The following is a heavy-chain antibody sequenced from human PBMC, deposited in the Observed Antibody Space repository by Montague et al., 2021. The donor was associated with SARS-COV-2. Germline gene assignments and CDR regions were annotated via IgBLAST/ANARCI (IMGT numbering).Heavy chain of an antibody. CDR1: GGSFGGYY. Sequence: SETLSLTCVVYGGSFGGYYWTWIRQTPGKGLEWIGEIRHYGSPNYNPSVNPSLKSRVTMSIDTSKNQFSLRLTSVSAAATAVYYCVRGGYGDRSSYWGQGALVAVSS. D-gene: IGHD4-17*01. CDR3: VRGGYGDRSSY. V-gene: IGHV4-34*01. J-gene: IGHJ1*01. CDR2: IRHYGSP.